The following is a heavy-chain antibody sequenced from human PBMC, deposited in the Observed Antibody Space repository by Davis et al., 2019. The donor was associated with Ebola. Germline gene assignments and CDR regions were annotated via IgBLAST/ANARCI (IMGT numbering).Heavy chain of an antibody. CDR2: ISAYNGNT. CDR1: GGTFSSYG. D-gene: IGHD2-21*01. Sequence: AASVKVSCKASGGTFSSYGISWVRQAPGQGLEWMGWISAYNGNTNYAQKLQGRVTMTTDTSMSTAYMELRSLRSDDTAVYYCAREAGVVVIAIPGYYYYYGMDVWGQGTTVTVSS. CDR3: AREAGVVVIAIPGYYYYYGMDV. V-gene: IGHV1-18*01. J-gene: IGHJ6*02.